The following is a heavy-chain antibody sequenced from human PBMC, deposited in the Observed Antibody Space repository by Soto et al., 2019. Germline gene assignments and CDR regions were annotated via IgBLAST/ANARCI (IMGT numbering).Heavy chain of an antibody. J-gene: IGHJ3*01. V-gene: IGHV1-2*02. CDR1: GYTFTSYY. D-gene: IGHD3-10*01. Sequence: QVQLVQSGAEVKEPGDSVRVSCEASGYTFTSYYIHWVRQAPGQGLEWMGWINPKVGDTTYAQNLQGRVSMTRDMSTSTVSLELSRLTSDDTAIYYCGRNMGYYYGAGSGNGDTFWASGSRVTV. CDR2: INPKVGDT. CDR3: GRNMGYYYGAGSGNGDTF.